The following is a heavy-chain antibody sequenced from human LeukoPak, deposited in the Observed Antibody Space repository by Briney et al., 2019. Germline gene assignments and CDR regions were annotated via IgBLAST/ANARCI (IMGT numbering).Heavy chain of an antibody. CDR3: ARGGTYSSGWYSGFDP. CDR2: IYYSGST. CDR1: GGSISSYY. J-gene: IGHJ5*02. Sequence: SETLSLTCTVSGGSISSYYWSWIRQPPGKGLEWIGYIYYSGSTNYNPSLKSRVTISVDTSQNQFSLKLSSVTAADTAVYYCARGGTYSSGWYSGFDPWGQGTLVTVSS. D-gene: IGHD6-19*01. V-gene: IGHV4-59*01.